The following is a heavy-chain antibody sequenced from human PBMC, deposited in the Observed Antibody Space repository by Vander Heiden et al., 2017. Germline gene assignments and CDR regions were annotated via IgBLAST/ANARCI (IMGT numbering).Heavy chain of an antibody. J-gene: IGHJ6*02. CDR1: GFTFDDYG. CDR3: AKARSDASHYYYYYGMDV. Sequence: EVQLVESGGGVVRPGGSLRLSCAASGFTFDDYGMSWVRQAPGKGLEWVAGINWIGSSATYADSVKGRFTISRDNAKNPLYLQMDSLRADDTAFYHCAKARSDASHYYYYYGMDVWGQGTTVTVSS. CDR2: INWIGSSA. V-gene: IGHV3-20*01.